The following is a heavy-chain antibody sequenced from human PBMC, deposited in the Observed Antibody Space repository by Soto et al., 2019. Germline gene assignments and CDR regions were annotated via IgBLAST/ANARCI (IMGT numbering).Heavy chain of an antibody. CDR1: GYTLTELS. J-gene: IGHJ6*02. CDR2: FDPEDGET. D-gene: IGHD6-13*01. Sequence: ASVKVSCKVSGYTLTELSMHWVRQAPGKGLEWMGGFDPEDGETIYAQKFQGRVTMTEDTSTDTAYMELSSLRSEDTAVYYCGADSSPAGGYGMDVWGQGTTVTVSS. CDR3: GADSSPAGGYGMDV. V-gene: IGHV1-24*01.